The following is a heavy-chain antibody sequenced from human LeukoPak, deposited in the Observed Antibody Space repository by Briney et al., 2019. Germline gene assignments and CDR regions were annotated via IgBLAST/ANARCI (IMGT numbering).Heavy chain of an antibody. CDR2: IYYSGST. Sequence: PSETLSLTCTVSGGSISSSSYYWGWIRQPPGKGLEWIGSIYYSGSTYYNPSLKSRVTISVDTSKNQFSLKLSSVTAADTAVYYCARAYDFWSGCPYYFDYWGQGTLVTVSS. CDR3: ARAYDFWSGCPYYFDY. J-gene: IGHJ4*02. V-gene: IGHV4-39*07. CDR1: GGSISSSSYY. D-gene: IGHD3-3*01.